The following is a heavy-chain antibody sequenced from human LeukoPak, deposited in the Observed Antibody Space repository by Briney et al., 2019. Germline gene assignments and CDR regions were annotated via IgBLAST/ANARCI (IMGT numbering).Heavy chain of an antibody. J-gene: IGHJ2*01. CDR1: GFTLSNYW. D-gene: IGHD2-15*01. CDR2: IKQDGSEK. CDR3: AKLVVLTATQWYFDL. Sequence: GGSLRLSCAASGFTLSNYWMGWLRQAPGKGLDWVANIKQDGSEKYYLDSGKGRFTISRDNAKNSLYLQMNSLRAEDTAVYYCAKLVVLTATQWYFDLWGRGTLVTVSS. V-gene: IGHV3-7*03.